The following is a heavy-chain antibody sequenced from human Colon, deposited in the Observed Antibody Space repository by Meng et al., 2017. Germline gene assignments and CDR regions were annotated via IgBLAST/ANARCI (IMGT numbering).Heavy chain of an antibody. J-gene: IGHJ4*02. CDR3: ARGVGTIQRGYCSGGSCSSDH. D-gene: IGHD2-15*01. V-gene: IGHV4-34*01. CDR2: INHWGST. CDR1: GELSGNDC. Sequence: QVTVQQGGAGLFKPPASLSLPWAVYGELSGNDCWNWIRQTPGKGLEWIGEINHWGSTNYNPSLKSRVTISLDMSKNQFSLNLTSVTAADTAVYYCARGVGTIQRGYCSGGSCSSDHWGQGTLVTVSS.